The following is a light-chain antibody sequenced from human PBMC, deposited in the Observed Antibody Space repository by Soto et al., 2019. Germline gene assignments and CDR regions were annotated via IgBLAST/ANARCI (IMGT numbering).Light chain of an antibody. CDR1: QTVRNNY. CDR2: DAS. V-gene: IGKV3-11*01. Sequence: VLTQSPCTLSLSPGERATLSCRASQTVRNNYLAWYQQKPGQAPRLLIYDASNRATGIPARFSGSGSGTDFTLTISSLEPEDFAVYYCQQRSNWVTFGQGTRLEIK. CDR3: QQRSNWVT. J-gene: IGKJ5*01.